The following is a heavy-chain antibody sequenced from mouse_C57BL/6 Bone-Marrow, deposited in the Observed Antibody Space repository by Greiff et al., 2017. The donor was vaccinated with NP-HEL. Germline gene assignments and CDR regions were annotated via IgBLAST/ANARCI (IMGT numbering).Heavy chain of an antibody. D-gene: IGHD1-1*01. CDR1: GFTFSSYA. CDR3: ARDRGGNYGSSWFAY. CDR2: ISDGGSYT. J-gene: IGHJ3*01. Sequence: VQLKESGGGLVKPGGSLKLSCAASGFTFSSYAMSWVRQTPEKRLEWVATISDGGSYTYYPDNVKGRFTISRDNAKNNLYLQMSHLKSEDTAMYYCARDRGGNYGSSWFAYWGQGTLVTVSA. V-gene: IGHV5-4*01.